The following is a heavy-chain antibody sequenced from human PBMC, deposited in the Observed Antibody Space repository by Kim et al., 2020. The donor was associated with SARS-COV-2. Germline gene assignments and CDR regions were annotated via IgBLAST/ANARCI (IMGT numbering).Heavy chain of an antibody. V-gene: IGHV1-46*01. D-gene: IGHD4-17*01. Sequence: ASVKVSCKASGYTFTSYYMHWVRQAPGQGLEWMGIINPSGGSTSYAQKFQGRVTMTRDTSTSTVYMELSSLRSEDTAVYYCARDGPYGGLTIYYFDYWGQGTLVTVSS. CDR2: INPSGGST. J-gene: IGHJ4*02. CDR3: ARDGPYGGLTIYYFDY. CDR1: GYTFTSYY.